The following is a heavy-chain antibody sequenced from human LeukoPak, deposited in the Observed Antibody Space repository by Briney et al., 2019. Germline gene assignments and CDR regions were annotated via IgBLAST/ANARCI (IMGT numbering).Heavy chain of an antibody. V-gene: IGHV4-59*01. Sequence: SETLSLTCAVSSGAMSRYNWRWIRQPPGKGLEWIGYIYYTGVTNYSPSLKRRLTISLDAAMKQFSLNLRSVTAADTAMYYCARGGSGYPLDYWGQGTLVTVSS. D-gene: IGHD3-22*01. CDR2: IYYTGVT. CDR3: ARGGSGYPLDY. CDR1: SGAMSRYN. J-gene: IGHJ4*02.